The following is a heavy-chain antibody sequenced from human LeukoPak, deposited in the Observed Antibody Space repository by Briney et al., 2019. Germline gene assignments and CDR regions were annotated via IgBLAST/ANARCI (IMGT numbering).Heavy chain of an antibody. D-gene: IGHD6-19*01. J-gene: IGHJ4*02. CDR2: FDNSGSA. V-gene: IGHV4-59*01. Sequence: SETVSLTCSVSGGSISRYYWSWIRQPPGKGLEWIGYFDNSGSANYNPSLKSRLTISEDTSKNQFALKLTSVTAADTAVYYCARGKYSSGWFLDYWGQGTLVIVSS. CDR3: ARGKYSSGWFLDY. CDR1: GGSISRYY.